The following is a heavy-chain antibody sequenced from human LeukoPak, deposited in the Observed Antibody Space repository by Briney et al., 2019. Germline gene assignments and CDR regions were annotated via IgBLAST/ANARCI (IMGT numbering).Heavy chain of an antibody. D-gene: IGHD3-22*01. CDR2: ISWNSGRV. CDR1: GFTFDDFA. Sequence: GGSLRLSCVASGFTFDDFAMHWVRQAPGKGLEWVSGISWNSGRVGYVDSVKGRFTISRDNAKKSLYLEMNSLRPEDTALYYCRGYYDGSGYNFDYWGQGTLVTVSS. J-gene: IGHJ4*02. V-gene: IGHV3-9*01. CDR3: RGYYDGSGYNFDY.